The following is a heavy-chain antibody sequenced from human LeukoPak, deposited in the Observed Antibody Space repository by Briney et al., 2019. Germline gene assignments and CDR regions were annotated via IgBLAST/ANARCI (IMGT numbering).Heavy chain of an antibody. J-gene: IGHJ4*02. V-gene: IGHV3-23*01. CDR1: GFTFSSYA. D-gene: IGHD3-10*01. CDR2: ISGDGYTT. CDR3: ANRGDYGAY. Sequence: PGGSLRLPCAASGFTFSSYAISWVRQAPGKGLEWVSSISGDGYTTFYADSVKGRFTITRDNSKNTLYLRMNSLRADDTALYFCANRGDYGAYWGQGTLVTVSS.